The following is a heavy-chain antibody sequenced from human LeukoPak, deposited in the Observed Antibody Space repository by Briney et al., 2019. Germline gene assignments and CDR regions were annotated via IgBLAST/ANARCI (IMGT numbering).Heavy chain of an antibody. Sequence: SQTLSLTCVISGDSVVSNSTACNWIRQSPSRGLEWLGRTYYRSKWYNDYAVSVKSRIINNPDTSKNQFSLQLNSVTPEDTAVYYCARGGQGDGYSADEAFDVWGQGTMVTVS. CDR1: GDSVVSNSTA. CDR3: ARGGQGDGYSADEAFDV. D-gene: IGHD5-24*01. CDR2: TYYRSKWYN. V-gene: IGHV6-1*01. J-gene: IGHJ3*01.